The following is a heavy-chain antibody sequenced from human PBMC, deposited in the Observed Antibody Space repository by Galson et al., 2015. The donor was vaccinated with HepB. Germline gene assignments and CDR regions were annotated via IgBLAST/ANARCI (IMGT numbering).Heavy chain of an antibody. Sequence: SLRLSCAASGFTFSSYAMHWVRQAPGKGLEYVSAISSNGGSTYYANSVKGRFTISRDNSKNTLYLQMGSLRAEDMAVYYCAREWGSPDYWGQGTLVTVSS. CDR3: AREWGSPDY. V-gene: IGHV3-64*01. CDR1: GFTFSSYA. CDR2: ISSNGGST. D-gene: IGHD3-16*01. J-gene: IGHJ4*02.